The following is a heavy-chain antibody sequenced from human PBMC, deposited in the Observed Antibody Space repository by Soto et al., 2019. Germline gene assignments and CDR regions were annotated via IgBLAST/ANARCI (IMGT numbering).Heavy chain of an antibody. Sequence: QVQLQESGPGLVKPSETLSLTCTVSGGSISSYYWSWIRQPPGKGLEWIGYIYYSGSTNYNPSLKRRVSISVNKSKNQFSLKLSSVTAADTAVYYCARVSGYCSSTSCYDNWFDPWGQGTLVTVSS. V-gene: IGHV4-59*01. J-gene: IGHJ5*02. CDR2: IYYSGST. CDR1: GGSISSYY. D-gene: IGHD2-2*01. CDR3: ARVSGYCSSTSCYDNWFDP.